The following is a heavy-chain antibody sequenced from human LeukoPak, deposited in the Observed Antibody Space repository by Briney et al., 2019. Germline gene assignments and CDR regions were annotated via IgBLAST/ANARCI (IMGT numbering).Heavy chain of an antibody. V-gene: IGHV4-30-2*01. CDR3: ARDYCSSTSCYEGVGLFDY. D-gene: IGHD2-2*01. CDR1: GGSISSGGYY. J-gene: IGHJ4*02. CDR2: IYHSGST. Sequence: SETLSLTCTVSGGSISSGGYYWSWIRQPPGKGLEWIGYIYHSGSTYYNPSLKSRVTISVDRSKNQFSLKLSSVTAADTAVYYCARDYCSSTSCYEGVGLFDYWGQGTLVTVSS.